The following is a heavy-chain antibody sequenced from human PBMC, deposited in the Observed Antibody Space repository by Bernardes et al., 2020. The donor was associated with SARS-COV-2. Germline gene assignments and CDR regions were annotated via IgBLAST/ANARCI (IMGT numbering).Heavy chain of an antibody. CDR3: ARDRGYNWNYYYYYGMDV. Sequence: SETLSLTCTVSGGSISSYYWSWIRQPPGKGLEWNGYIYYSGSTNYNPSPKSRVTISVDTSKNQFSLKLSSVTAADTAVYYCARDRGYNWNYYYYYGMDVWGQGTTVTVSS. D-gene: IGHD1-20*01. J-gene: IGHJ6*02. CDR2: IYYSGST. V-gene: IGHV4-59*01. CDR1: GGSISSYY.